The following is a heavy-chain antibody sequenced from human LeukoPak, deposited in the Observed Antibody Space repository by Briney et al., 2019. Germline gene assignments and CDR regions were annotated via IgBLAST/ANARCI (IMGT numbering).Heavy chain of an antibody. Sequence: SETLSLTCSISGGSTSSDYWSWIRQPPGKGLEWMAYIHNSGTTKYNPSLKSRVTISVDTSKNQFSLKLSSVTAADTVFYYCARHLLTAGSIDWGQGTLVTVSS. D-gene: IGHD3-9*01. CDR1: GGSTSSDY. CDR2: IHNSGTT. V-gene: IGHV4-59*08. J-gene: IGHJ4*02. CDR3: ARHLLTAGSID.